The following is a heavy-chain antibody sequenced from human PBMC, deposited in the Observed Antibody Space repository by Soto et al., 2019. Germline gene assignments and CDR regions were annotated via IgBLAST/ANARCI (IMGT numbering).Heavy chain of an antibody. CDR3: AREVPNWNCDS. CDR1: GFSFSTYS. CDR2: IIGSSTYI. V-gene: IGHV3-21*03. Sequence: EVQLVESGGGLVQPGGSLRLSCAASGFSFSTYSMNWVRQAPGKGLEWVSSIIGSSTYIFYADSVKGRFTISRDNAKNSLYLQMNSLRAEDTAVYYCAREVPNWNCDSWGQGTLVTVSS. J-gene: IGHJ4*02. D-gene: IGHD1-1*01.